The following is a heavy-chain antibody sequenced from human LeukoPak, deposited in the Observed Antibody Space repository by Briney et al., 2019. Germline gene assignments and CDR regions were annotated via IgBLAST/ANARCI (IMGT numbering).Heavy chain of an antibody. J-gene: IGHJ6*02. V-gene: IGHV3-33*01. Sequence: GQSLRLSCAASGFTFSSYGMHWVRQAPGKGLEWVAVICTDGSNKYYADSVKGRFTISRDNSKNTLYLQMNSLRAEDTAVYYCAREGCTNGVCYPENYYYYYGMDVWGPGTTVTVSS. D-gene: IGHD2-8*01. CDR3: AREGCTNGVCYPENYYYYYGMDV. CDR2: ICTDGSNK. CDR1: GFTFSSYG.